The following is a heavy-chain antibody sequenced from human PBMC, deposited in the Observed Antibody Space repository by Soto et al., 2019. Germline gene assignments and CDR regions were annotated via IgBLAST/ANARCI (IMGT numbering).Heavy chain of an antibody. CDR2: IYYSGST. CDR3: ASGSSSWAPGMDV. CDR1: GGSISSGGYY. V-gene: IGHV4-31*03. Sequence: QVQLQESGPGLVKPSQTLSLTCTVSGGSISSGGYYWSWIRQHPGKGLEWIGYIYYSGSTYYNPSLKSRVTISVDTSKIQFSLKLSAVTAGDTAVYYCASGSSSWAPGMDVWGQGTTVTVSS. D-gene: IGHD6-13*01. J-gene: IGHJ6*02.